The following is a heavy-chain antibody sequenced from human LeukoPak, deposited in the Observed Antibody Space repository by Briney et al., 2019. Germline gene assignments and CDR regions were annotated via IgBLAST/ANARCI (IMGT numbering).Heavy chain of an antibody. CDR2: TSSDLNVK. Sequence: GGSLRLSCAASGLTFRNYVMHWVRQAPGKGLEWVAVTSSDLNVKLYADSVKGRFTISRDNSRSTLYLQMNSLRPEDTAIYYCAREGYYGSGSPPSLYFDYWGQGTLVTVSS. V-gene: IGHV3-30-3*01. D-gene: IGHD3-10*01. CDR1: GLTFRNYV. CDR3: AREGYYGSGSPPSLYFDY. J-gene: IGHJ4*02.